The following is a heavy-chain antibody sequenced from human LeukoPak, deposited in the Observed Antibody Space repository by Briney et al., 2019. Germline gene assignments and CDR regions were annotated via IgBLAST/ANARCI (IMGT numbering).Heavy chain of an antibody. CDR3: AKDRQARGSSGYYGGVNFDF. D-gene: IGHD3-22*01. V-gene: IGHV3-53*01. J-gene: IGHJ4*02. CDR2: IYSGGST. CDR1: GLTVSRNY. Sequence: GGSLRLSCAASGLTVSRNYMSWVRQAPGKGLESVSVIYSGGSTYYADSVRGRFTISRDNAKNTLYLQMNSLRAEDTAVYYCAKDRQARGSSGYYGGVNFDFWGQGTLVTVSS.